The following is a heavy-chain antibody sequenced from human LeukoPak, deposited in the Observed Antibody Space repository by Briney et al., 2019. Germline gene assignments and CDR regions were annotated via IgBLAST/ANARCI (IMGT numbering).Heavy chain of an antibody. CDR3: ARVGSGYYYYFDY. CDR2: INPNSGGT. CDR1: GYTFTGYY. V-gene: IGHV1-2*02. D-gene: IGHD3-22*01. Sequence: ASVKVSCKASGYTFTGYYMHLVRQAPGQGLEWMGWINPNSGGTNYAQKFQGRVTMTRDTSISTAYMELSRLRSDDTAVYYCARVGSGYYYYFDYWGQGTLVTVSS. J-gene: IGHJ4*02.